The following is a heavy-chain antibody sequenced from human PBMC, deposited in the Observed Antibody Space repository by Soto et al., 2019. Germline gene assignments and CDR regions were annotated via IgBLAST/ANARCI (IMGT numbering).Heavy chain of an antibody. D-gene: IGHD6-13*01. Sequence: SVKVSCKASGGTFSSYAISWVRQAAGQGLEWMGGIIPIFGTANYAQKFQGRVTITADESKSTAYMELSSLRSEDTAVYYCARDRAAAGPGGGMDVWGQGTTVTVSS. CDR3: ARDRAAAGPGGGMDV. CDR1: GGTFSSYA. CDR2: IIPIFGTA. J-gene: IGHJ6*02. V-gene: IGHV1-69*13.